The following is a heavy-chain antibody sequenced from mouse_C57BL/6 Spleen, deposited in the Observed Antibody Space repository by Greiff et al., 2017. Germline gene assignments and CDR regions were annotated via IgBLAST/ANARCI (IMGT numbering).Heavy chain of an antibody. V-gene: IGHV2-2*01. D-gene: IGHD2-4*01. CDR1: GFSLTSYG. J-gene: IGHJ4*01. Sequence: VKLVESGPGLVQPSQSLSITCTVSGFSLTSYGVHWVRQSPGKGLEWLGVIWSGGSTDYNAAFISRLSISKDNSKSQVFFKMNSLQADDTAIYYCARNGYDYDGAMDYWGQGTSVTVSS. CDR3: ARNGYDYDGAMDY. CDR2: IWSGGST.